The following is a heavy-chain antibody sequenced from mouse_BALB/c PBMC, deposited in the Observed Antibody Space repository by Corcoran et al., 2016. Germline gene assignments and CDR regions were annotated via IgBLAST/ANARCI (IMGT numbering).Heavy chain of an antibody. V-gene: IGHV14-3*02. Sequence: EVQLQQSGAELVKPGASVKLSCTASGFNIKDTYMHWVKQRPEQGLEWIGRIDPANGNTKYDPKFQGKATITADTSSNTAYLQLSSLTSEDSAVYYCARVWDWYFDVWGAGTTVTVSS. J-gene: IGHJ1*01. D-gene: IGHD4-1*01. CDR2: IDPANGNT. CDR3: ARVWDWYFDV. CDR1: GFNIKDTY.